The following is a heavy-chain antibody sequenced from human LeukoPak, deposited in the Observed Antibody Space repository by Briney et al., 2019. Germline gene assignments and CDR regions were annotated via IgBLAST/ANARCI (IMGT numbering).Heavy chain of an antibody. CDR3: ARGWGATGLFDY. J-gene: IGHJ4*02. D-gene: IGHD1-26*01. CDR2: INSDGSST. CDR1: GFTFSSYW. V-gene: IGHV3-74*01. Sequence: GGSLRLSCAASGFTFSSYWMHWVRPAAGKGLVWVSRINSDGSSTSYADSVKGRFTISRDNAKNTLYLQMNSLRAEDTAVYYCARGWGATGLFDYWGQGTLVTVSS.